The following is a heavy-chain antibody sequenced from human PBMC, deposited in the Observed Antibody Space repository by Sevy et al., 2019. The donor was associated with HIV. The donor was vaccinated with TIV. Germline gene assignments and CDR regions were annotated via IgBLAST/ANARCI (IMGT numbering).Heavy chain of an antibody. J-gene: IGHJ4*02. CDR2: INHSGST. CDR1: GGSFSDYS. Sequence: SETLSLTCAVYGGSFSDYSWSWIRQPPGKGLEWIGEINHSGSTNYNPSLKSRVTISVDTSKNQFTLKLSSVTAADTAVYYCARWGGTRITMIVVVVTGYFDYWGQGTLVTVSS. CDR3: ARWGGTRITMIVVVVTGYFDY. D-gene: IGHD3-22*01. V-gene: IGHV4-34*01.